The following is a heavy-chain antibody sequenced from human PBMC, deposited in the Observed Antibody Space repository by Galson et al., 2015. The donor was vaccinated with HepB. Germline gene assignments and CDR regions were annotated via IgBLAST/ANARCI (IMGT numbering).Heavy chain of an antibody. CDR3: ARASHCSSTSCYNAFDI. Sequence: SLRLSCAASGFTFSSYAMSWVRQAPGKGLEWVSAISGGGSTYSADSVKGRFTISRDNSKNTLYLQMNSLRAEDTAVYYCARASHCSSTSCYNAFDIWGQGTMVTVSS. V-gene: IGHV3-23*01. D-gene: IGHD2-2*02. CDR2: ISGGGST. CDR1: GFTFSSYA. J-gene: IGHJ3*02.